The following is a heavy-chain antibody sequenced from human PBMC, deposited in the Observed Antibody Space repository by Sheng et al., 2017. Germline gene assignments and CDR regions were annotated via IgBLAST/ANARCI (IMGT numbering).Heavy chain of an antibody. J-gene: IGHJ4*02. V-gene: IGHV4-34*01. CDR2: INHSGST. CDR1: GGSFSGYY. Sequence: QVQLQQWGAGLLKPSETLSLTCAVYGGSFSGYYWSWIRQPPGKGLEWIGEINHSGSTNYNPSLKSRVTISVDTSKNQFSLKLSSVTAADTAVYYCARGSLPGTQGRSFDYWGRGNPWSPSPQ. D-gene: IGHD1-26*01. CDR3: ARGSLPGTQGRSFDY.